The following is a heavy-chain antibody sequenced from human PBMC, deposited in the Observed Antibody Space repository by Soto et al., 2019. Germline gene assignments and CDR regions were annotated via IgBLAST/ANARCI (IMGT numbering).Heavy chain of an antibody. V-gene: IGHV3-30*18. D-gene: IGHD6-19*01. Sequence: QVQLVESGGGVVQPGRSLRLSCAASGFTFSHYGMHWVRQAPGKGLEWVAVISYDGTNKYYADSVKGRFTISRDNSKNTMYLQMNSLRAEDTAVYDCAKDGGWLPGYYYYSMDVW. CDR3: AKDGGWLPGYYYYSMDV. CDR2: ISYDGTNK. CDR1: GFTFSHYG. J-gene: IGHJ6*01.